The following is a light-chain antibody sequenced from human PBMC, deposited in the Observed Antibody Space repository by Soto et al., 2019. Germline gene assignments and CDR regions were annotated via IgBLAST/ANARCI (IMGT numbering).Light chain of an antibody. J-gene: IGLJ1*01. Sequence: QSVLTQPPSASGTPGQRVTISCSGSSSNIGSNTVNWYQQLPGTAPKLLIYSNNQRPSRVPDRFSGSKSGTSASLAISGLQSEDEADYYCAAWDGSLNGFYVFGTGTKLTVL. V-gene: IGLV1-44*01. CDR1: SSNIGSNT. CDR2: SNN. CDR3: AAWDGSLNGFYV.